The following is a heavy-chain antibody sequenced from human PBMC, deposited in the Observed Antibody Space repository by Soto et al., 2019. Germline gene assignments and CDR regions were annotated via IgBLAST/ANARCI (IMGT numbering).Heavy chain of an antibody. D-gene: IGHD3-22*01. V-gene: IGHV1-69*01. CDR3: ARDGYYDGVGYNYETAY. J-gene: IGHJ4*02. CDR2: IIPIFRSA. Sequence: QVQLVQSGAEVKKPGSSVKVSCKASGGDFINYGISWVRQAPGQGLEWMGGIIPIFRSANYAQKFQGRVTIAANESTTSGDMDVATRTFEDTAVYYCARDGYYDGVGYNYETAYWGQGTLVTVSS. CDR1: GGDFINYG.